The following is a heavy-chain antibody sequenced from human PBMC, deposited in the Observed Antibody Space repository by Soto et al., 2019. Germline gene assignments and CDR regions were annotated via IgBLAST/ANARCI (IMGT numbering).Heavy chain of an antibody. CDR3: ARSPQPTRGIHWYFDL. J-gene: IGHJ2*01. V-gene: IGHV3-30*02. Sequence: PGGSLRLSCAASGFTFSSYDMHWVRQTPGKGLEWVAVIRYDGSNKYYGDSVKGRFTISRDNSKNTLYVQMNSLRAEDTALYYCARSPQPTRGIHWYFDLWGRGILVTVSS. D-gene: IGHD1-26*01. CDR1: GFTFSSYD. CDR2: IRYDGSNK.